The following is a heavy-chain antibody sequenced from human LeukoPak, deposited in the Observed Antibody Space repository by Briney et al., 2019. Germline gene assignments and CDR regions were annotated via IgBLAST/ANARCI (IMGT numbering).Heavy chain of an antibody. CDR1: GYTFTGYY. V-gene: IGHV1-2*02. Sequence: ASVKVSCKASGYTFTGYYMHWVRQAPGQGLEWMGWINPNSGGTNYAQKFQGRVTMTRDTSISTAYMELSRLRSDDTAVYYCAREAGSGYWSGGSCFDPWGQGTLVTVSS. D-gene: IGHD2-15*01. CDR3: AREAGSGYWSGGSCFDP. CDR2: INPNSGGT. J-gene: IGHJ5*02.